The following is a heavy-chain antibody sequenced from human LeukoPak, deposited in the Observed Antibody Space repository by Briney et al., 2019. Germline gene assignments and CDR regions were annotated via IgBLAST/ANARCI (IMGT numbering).Heavy chain of an antibody. CDR3: ARLDGVVTAIPYFDF. V-gene: IGHV4-39*01. J-gene: IGHJ4*02. D-gene: IGHD2-21*02. CDR2: VSNSEST. CDR1: GGSISRSLYF. Sequence: PSETLSLTCTVSGGSISRSLYFWGWVRQPPGKGLEGIGRVSNSESTYSSRPVTSRVAISVDTAKIQFSLMLGSVSGAGTAVYYCARLDGVVTAIPYFDFWGKGIVVTVSS.